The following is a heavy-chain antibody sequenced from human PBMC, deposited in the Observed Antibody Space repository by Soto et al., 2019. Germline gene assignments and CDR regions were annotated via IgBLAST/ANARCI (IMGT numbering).Heavy chain of an antibody. V-gene: IGHV1-69*01. CDR2: IIPIFGTA. Sequence: QVQLVQSGAEVKKPGSSVKVSCKASGGTFTSYAISWVRQAPGQGLEWMGGIIPIFGTANYAQKFQGRVTVPGDESTSTAYMELSSLRSEDTVVYYCASHSSDYDFWSGYPLDYWGQGTLVTVSS. CDR3: ASHSSDYDFWSGYPLDY. J-gene: IGHJ4*02. CDR1: GGTFTSYA. D-gene: IGHD3-3*01.